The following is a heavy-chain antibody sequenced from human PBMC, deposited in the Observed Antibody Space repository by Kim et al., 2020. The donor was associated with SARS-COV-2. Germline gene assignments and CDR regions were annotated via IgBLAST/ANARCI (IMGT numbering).Heavy chain of an antibody. Sequence: SQKVQGRVTITRDTSASTAYMELGSLRSEEPAVYYCARDFPDYYYYGMDVWGQGTTVTVSS. CDR3: ARDFPDYYYYGMDV. J-gene: IGHJ6*02. V-gene: IGHV1-3*01.